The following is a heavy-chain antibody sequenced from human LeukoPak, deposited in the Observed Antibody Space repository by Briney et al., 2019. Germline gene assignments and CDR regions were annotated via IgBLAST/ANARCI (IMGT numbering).Heavy chain of an antibody. J-gene: IGHJ6*02. D-gene: IGHD1-1*01. V-gene: IGHV1-18*01. CDR2: ISAYNGNT. CDR3: ARVHTGTTLMDV. CDR1: GYTFTSYG. Sequence: ASVKLSCKASGYTFTSYGISYVRQAPGQRLEWMRWISAYNGNTNYAQKLQGRVTMTTDTSTSTAYMELRSLRSDDTAVYYCARVHTGTTLMDVWGQGTTVTVSS.